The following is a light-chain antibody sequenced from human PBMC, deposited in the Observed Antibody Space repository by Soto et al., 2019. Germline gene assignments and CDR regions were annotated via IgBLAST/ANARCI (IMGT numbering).Light chain of an antibody. CDR2: GAS. J-gene: IGKJ5*01. V-gene: IGKV3-20*01. CDR1: ESVSSN. Sequence: EIVLTQSPATLSLSPGERVTLSCRASESVSSNLAWYQQEPGQAPRLLIFGASTRAAGSPDRFSGSGSGTDFTLTISRLEPEDFAVYYCQQYGSSPTFGQGTRLEIK. CDR3: QQYGSSPT.